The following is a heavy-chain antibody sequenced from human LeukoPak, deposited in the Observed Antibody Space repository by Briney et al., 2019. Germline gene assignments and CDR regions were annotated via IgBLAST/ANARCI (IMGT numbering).Heavy chain of an antibody. CDR3: ARPHNTYDSSGSPFDY. CDR1: GGTFSSYA. J-gene: IGHJ4*02. V-gene: IGHV1-69*05. D-gene: IGHD3-22*01. CDR2: IIPIFGTA. Sequence: SVKVSCKASGGTFSSYAISWVRQALGQGLEWMGGIIPIFGTANYAQKFQGRVTITTDESTSTAYMELSSLRSEDTAVYYCARPHNTYDSSGSPFDYWGQGTLVTVSS.